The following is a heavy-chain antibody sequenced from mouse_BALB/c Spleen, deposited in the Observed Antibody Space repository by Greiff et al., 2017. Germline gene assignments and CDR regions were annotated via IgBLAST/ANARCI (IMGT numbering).Heavy chain of an antibody. J-gene: IGHJ2*01. CDR2: ISDGGSYT. CDR3: ARDLGGNYVGYFDY. CDR1: GFTFSDYY. Sequence: EVKVEESGGGLVKPGGSLKLSCAASGFTFSDYYMYWVRQTPEKRLEWVATISDGGSYTYYPDSVKGRFTISRDNAKNNLYLQMSSLKSEDTAMYYCARDLGGNYVGYFDYWGQGTTLTVSS. V-gene: IGHV5-4*02. D-gene: IGHD2-1*01.